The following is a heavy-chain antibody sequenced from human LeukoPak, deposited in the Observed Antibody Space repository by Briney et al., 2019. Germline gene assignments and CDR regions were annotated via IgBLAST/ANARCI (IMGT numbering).Heavy chain of an antibody. J-gene: IGHJ4*02. CDR3: ARDLMDYYDSRGLDY. V-gene: IGHV1-18*01. CDR1: GYTFTSYG. D-gene: IGHD3-22*01. CDR2: ISAYNGNT. Sequence: ASVKVSCKASGYTFTSYGISWVRQAPGQGLEWMGWISAYNGNTKYAQKLQGRVTMTTDTSTSTAYMELRSLRSDDTAVYYCARDLMDYYDSRGLDYWGQGTLVTVSS.